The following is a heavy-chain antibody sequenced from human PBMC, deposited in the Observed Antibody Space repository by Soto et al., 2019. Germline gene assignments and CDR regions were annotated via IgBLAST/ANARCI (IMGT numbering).Heavy chain of an antibody. CDR2: ISAYNGNT. V-gene: IGHV1-18*04. Sequence: AAVEVSCKASGYTFTSYGISWVRQAPGQGLEWMGWISAYNGNTNYAQKLQGRVTMTTDTSTSTAYMELRSLRADDTAVYYCARDTWLGYYDSSGYYSEYYYGMDVWGQGTTVTVSS. D-gene: IGHD3-22*01. J-gene: IGHJ6*02. CDR1: GYTFTSYG. CDR3: ARDTWLGYYDSSGYYSEYYYGMDV.